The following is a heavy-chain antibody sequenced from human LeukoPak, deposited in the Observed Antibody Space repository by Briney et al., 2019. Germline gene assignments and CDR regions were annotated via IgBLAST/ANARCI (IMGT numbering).Heavy chain of an antibody. Sequence: ASVKVSCKASGGTFSSYAISWVRQAPGQGLEWMGGIIPIFGTANYAQKFQGRVTITADESTSTAYMELSSLRSEDTAVYYCARAPTFYCSGDSCYSSGYFQHWGQGTLVTVSS. J-gene: IGHJ1*01. CDR2: IIPIFGTA. D-gene: IGHD2-15*01. V-gene: IGHV1-69*01. CDR3: ARAPTFYCSGDSCYSSGYFQH. CDR1: GGTFSSYA.